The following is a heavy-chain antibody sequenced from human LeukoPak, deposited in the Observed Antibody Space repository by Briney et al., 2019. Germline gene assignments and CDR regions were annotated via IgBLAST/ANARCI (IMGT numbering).Heavy chain of an antibody. CDR1: GFTFDDYA. CDR3: AKDLTAVATVGLDY. Sequence: PGGSLRLSCAASGFTFDDYAMHWVRQAPGKGLEWVSGISWNSGSIGYADSVKGRFTISRDNAKNSLYLQMNSLRAEDMALYYCAKDLTAVATVGLDYWGQGTLVTVSS. D-gene: IGHD6-19*01. CDR2: ISWNSGSI. J-gene: IGHJ4*02. V-gene: IGHV3-9*03.